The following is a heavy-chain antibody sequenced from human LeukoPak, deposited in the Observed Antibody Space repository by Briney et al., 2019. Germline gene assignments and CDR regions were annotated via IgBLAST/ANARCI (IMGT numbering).Heavy chain of an antibody. V-gene: IGHV3-7*01. D-gene: IGHD1-26*01. CDR3: AREWHATFDY. CDR1: GFTFSTYW. CDR2: IKQDGGEE. Sequence: GASLRLSCAASGFTFSTYWMSWVRQAPGKGLEWVANIKQDGGEEYYVDSVKGRFTISRDNAKNSLYLQMNSLRAEDTAVYYCAREWHATFDYWGQGSLVTVSS. J-gene: IGHJ4*02.